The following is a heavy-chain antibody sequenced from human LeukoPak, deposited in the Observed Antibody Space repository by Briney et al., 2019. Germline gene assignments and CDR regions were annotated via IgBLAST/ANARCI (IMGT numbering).Heavy chain of an antibody. CDR2: ISRSSSYI. Sequence: GGSLRLSCAASGFTFSRYTMNWVRQAPGKGVEWGSSISRSSSYIYYADSMKGRFTISRDNANNSLFLQLHTLRAEDTAVYYCARGGVSVGGNFDYWGQGTLVTVSS. CDR3: ARGGVSVGGNFDY. V-gene: IGHV3-21*01. J-gene: IGHJ4*02. D-gene: IGHD4-23*01. CDR1: GFTFSRYT.